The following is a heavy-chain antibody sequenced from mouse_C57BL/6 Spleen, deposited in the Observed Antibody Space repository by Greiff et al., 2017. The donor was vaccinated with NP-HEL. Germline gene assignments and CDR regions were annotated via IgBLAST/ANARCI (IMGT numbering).Heavy chain of an antibody. D-gene: IGHD2-4*01. V-gene: IGHV5-9-1*02. CDR2: ISSGGDYI. Sequence: EVKLVESGEGLVKPGGSLKLSCAASGFTFSSYAMSWVRQTPEKRLEWVAYISSGGDYIYYADTVKGRFTISRDNARNTLYLQMSSLKSEDTAMYYCTRDDYGTGGYAMDYWGQGTSVTVSS. CDR1: GFTFSSYA. J-gene: IGHJ4*01. CDR3: TRDDYGTGGYAMDY.